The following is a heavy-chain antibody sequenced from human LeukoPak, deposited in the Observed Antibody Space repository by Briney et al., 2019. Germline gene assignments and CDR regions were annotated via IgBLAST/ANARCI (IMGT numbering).Heavy chain of an antibody. Sequence: GGSLRLSCAASGFTFSSYSMNWVRQAPGKGLEWVSSISSSSSYIYYADSVKGRFTISRDNAKNSLYLQMNSLRAEDTAVYYCARDHQRDFWSAPVYGMDVWGQGTTVTVSS. CDR2: ISSSSSYI. V-gene: IGHV3-21*01. CDR3: ARDHQRDFWSAPVYGMDV. J-gene: IGHJ6*02. CDR1: GFTFSSYS. D-gene: IGHD3-3*01.